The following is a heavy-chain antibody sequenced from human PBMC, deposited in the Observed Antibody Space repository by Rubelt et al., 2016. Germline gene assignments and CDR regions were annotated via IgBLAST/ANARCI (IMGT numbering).Heavy chain of an antibody. V-gene: IGHV3-74*01. CDR3: VRGSSGWKGVDY. D-gene: IGHD6-19*01. J-gene: IGHJ4*02. Sequence: GFTLNNYWMHWVRQAPGKGLVWVSEIKYDGSAPNYADSVKGRFTISRDSAMSTLYLQMNSLRVEDTAVYYCVRGSSGWKGVDYWGQGTLVTVSS. CDR1: GFTLNNYW. CDR2: IKYDGSAP.